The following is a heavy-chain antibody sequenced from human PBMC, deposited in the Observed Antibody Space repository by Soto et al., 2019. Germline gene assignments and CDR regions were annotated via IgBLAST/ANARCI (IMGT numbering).Heavy chain of an antibody. CDR3: VHRDLEYSSSSPFDY. CDR1: GFSLSTGEVG. V-gene: IGHV2-5*02. CDR2: IYWDDDK. J-gene: IGHJ4*02. D-gene: IGHD6-6*01. Sequence: SGPTLVNPTQTLTLTCSFSGFSLSTGEVGVGWIRQPPGKALEWLALIYWDDDKRYSPSLESRLTITKGTSKNQVVLTMTNMDPVDTATYYCVHRDLEYSSSSPFDYWGQGTLVTVSS.